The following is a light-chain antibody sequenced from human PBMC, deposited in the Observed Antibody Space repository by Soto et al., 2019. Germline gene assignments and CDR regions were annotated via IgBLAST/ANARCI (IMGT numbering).Light chain of an antibody. V-gene: IGLV1-44*01. CDR2: TDD. CDR1: SSNIGNNF. J-gene: IGLJ2*01. Sequence: QSVLTQPPSASWTPGQRVTISCSGSSSNIGNNFVTWYQQVPGTAPKLLIYTDDLRPSGVPDRFSGSKSGTAASLAVSGLQSDDEADYYCATWDDSLHGHVFGGGTKLTVL. CDR3: ATWDDSLHGHV.